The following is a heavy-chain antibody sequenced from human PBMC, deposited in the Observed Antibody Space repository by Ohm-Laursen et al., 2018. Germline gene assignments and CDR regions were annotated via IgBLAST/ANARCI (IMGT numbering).Heavy chain of an antibody. D-gene: IGHD3-22*01. CDR3: AKGLRGAVVILDY. J-gene: IGHJ4*02. CDR2: ISYDGSNK. CDR1: GFTFSSYG. V-gene: IGHV3-30*18. Sequence: SLRLSCTASGFTFSSYGMHWVRQAPGKGLEWVAVISYDGSNKYYADSVKGRFTISRDNSKNTLYLQMNSLRAEDTAVYYCAKGLRGAVVILDYWGQGTLVTVSS.